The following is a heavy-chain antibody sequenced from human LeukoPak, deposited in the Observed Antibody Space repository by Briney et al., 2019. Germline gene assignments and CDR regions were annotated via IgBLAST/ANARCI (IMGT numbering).Heavy chain of an antibody. V-gene: IGHV4-59*11. Sequence: SETLSLTCTVSGGSISSHYWSWIRQPPGKGLEWIGYIYYSGSTNYNPSLKSRVTISVDTSKNQFSLKLSSVTAADTAVYCCAGYSVYEYYFDYWGQGTLVTVSS. J-gene: IGHJ4*02. CDR1: GGSISSHY. CDR3: AGYSVYEYYFDY. CDR2: IYYSGST. D-gene: IGHD2-15*01.